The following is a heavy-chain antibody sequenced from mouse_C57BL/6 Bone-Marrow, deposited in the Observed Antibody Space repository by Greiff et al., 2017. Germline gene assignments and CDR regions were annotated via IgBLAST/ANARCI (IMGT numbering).Heavy chain of an antibody. CDR1: GYSFTGYY. CDR3: AREGGGTWHGLSMDY. J-gene: IGHJ4*01. CDR2: INPRTGGT. V-gene: IGHV1-42*01. D-gene: IGHD1-1*02. Sequence: VQLQQSGPELVKPGASVKISCKASGYSFTGYYMNWVKQSPEKSLEWIGEINPRTGGTTYNQKFKAKATLTVDKSSSTAYMQLKSLTSEDSAVYYCAREGGGTWHGLSMDYWGQGTSVTVSS.